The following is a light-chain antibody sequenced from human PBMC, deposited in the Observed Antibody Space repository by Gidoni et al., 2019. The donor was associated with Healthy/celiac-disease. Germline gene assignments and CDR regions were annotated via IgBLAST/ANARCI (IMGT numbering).Light chain of an antibody. V-gene: IGKV3-11*01. J-gene: IGKJ5*01. CDR3: QQRSNWPLT. Sequence: EIVLTQSPATLSLSPGERATLSCRASQSVSSYLAWYQQKPGQAPRLLIYDASNRATGIPARFIGSGSGTDFTLTISSLEPEDFAVYYCQQRSNWPLTFXQXTRLEFK. CDR1: QSVSSY. CDR2: DAS.